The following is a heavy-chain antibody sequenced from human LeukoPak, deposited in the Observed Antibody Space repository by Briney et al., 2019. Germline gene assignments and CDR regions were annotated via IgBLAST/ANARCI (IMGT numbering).Heavy chain of an antibody. V-gene: IGHV3-33*08. J-gene: IGHJ4*02. D-gene: IGHD3-22*01. CDR3: ARAAYDNSGYLTL. CDR1: GFTFSSYG. Sequence: PGGSLRLSCVVSGFTFSSYGMHWVRQAPGKGLEWVAVIWYDGTNKYYADSVKGRFTISRDSSRNTLYLQMNSLRAEDTAVYYCARAAYDNSGYLTLWGQGTLVTVSS. CDR2: IWYDGTNK.